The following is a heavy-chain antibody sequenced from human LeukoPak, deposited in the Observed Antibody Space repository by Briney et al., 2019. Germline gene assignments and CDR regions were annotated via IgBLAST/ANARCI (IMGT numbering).Heavy chain of an antibody. V-gene: IGHV3-21*01. Sequence: GGSLRLSCAASGFTFSSYSMNWVRQAPGKGLEWVSSISSSSSYIYYADSVKGRFTISRDNAKSTLYLQMNGLKAEDTAVYYCTKSDWFDPWGQGTLVIVSS. CDR1: GFTFSSYS. CDR2: ISSSSSYI. CDR3: TKSDWFDP. J-gene: IGHJ5*02.